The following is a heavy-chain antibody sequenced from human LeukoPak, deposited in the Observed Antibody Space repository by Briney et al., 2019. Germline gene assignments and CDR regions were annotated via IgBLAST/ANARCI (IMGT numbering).Heavy chain of an antibody. CDR2: IWFDGTEK. CDR1: GLTFRNYA. D-gene: IGHD3-22*01. Sequence: GGSLRLSCAASGLTFRNYAMHWVRQAPGGRLEWVAGIWFDGTEKYYAASVMGRFTISRDSSESTLYLQMNGLRTEDTAVYYCARVNGPNSGYYYTLDLWGQGTPVTVSS. J-gene: IGHJ5*02. CDR3: ARVNGPNSGYYYTLDL. V-gene: IGHV3-33*01.